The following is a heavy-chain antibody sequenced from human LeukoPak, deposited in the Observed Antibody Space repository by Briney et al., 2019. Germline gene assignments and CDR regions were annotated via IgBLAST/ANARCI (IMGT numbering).Heavy chain of an antibody. J-gene: IGHJ4*02. CDR3: ARDRYYYDSSGYSVSDFDY. V-gene: IGHV4-34*01. CDR2: INHSGST. CDR1: GGSFSGYY. Sequence: PSETLSLTCAVYGGSFSGYYWSWIHQPPGKGLEWIGEINHSGSTNYNPSLKSRVTISVDTSKNQFSLKLSSVTAADTAVYYCARDRYYYDSSGYSVSDFDYWGQGTLVTVSS. D-gene: IGHD3-22*01.